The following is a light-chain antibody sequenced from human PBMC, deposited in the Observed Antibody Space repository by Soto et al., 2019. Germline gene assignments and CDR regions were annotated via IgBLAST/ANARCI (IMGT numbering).Light chain of an antibody. J-gene: IGKJ4*01. CDR3: QQYKSFSLT. CDR1: QSISHW. CDR2: KTS. V-gene: IGKV1-5*03. Sequence: DIQMTQSPSTLSASVGDRVTITCPASQSISHWLAWYQQKPGKAPKLLIYKTSNLDSGVPSRFSGSGSGTEFSLTISSLQPDDFATYYCQQYKSFSLTFGGGTRVEVK.